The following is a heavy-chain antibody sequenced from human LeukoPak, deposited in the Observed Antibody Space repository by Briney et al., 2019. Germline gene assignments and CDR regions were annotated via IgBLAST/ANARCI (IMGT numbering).Heavy chain of an antibody. Sequence: GGSLRLSCAASGFTFRSYWMHWLRQAPGKGLVWVSRINSDGSSITYADSVQGRFTISRDNAKNTLYLQVNSLRAEDTAVYFCARVRTTVINNAFDIWGQGTMVTVSS. V-gene: IGHV3-74*01. CDR2: INSDGSSI. D-gene: IGHD4-17*01. CDR3: ARVRTTVINNAFDI. CDR1: GFTFRSYW. J-gene: IGHJ3*02.